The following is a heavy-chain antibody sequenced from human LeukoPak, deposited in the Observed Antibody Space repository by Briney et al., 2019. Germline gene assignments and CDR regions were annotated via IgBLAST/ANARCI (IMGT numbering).Heavy chain of an antibody. CDR3: AGGDIVAYYFDY. D-gene: IGHD5-12*01. Sequence: ASVKVSCKASVGTFSSYTISLVRQAPGQGLEGVGGIIPIFGTANYAQKFQGRVTITADKSTSTAYMELSSLRSEDTAVYYCAGGDIVAYYFDYWGQGTLVTVSS. CDR1: VGTFSSYT. J-gene: IGHJ4*02. V-gene: IGHV1-69*06. CDR2: IIPIFGTA.